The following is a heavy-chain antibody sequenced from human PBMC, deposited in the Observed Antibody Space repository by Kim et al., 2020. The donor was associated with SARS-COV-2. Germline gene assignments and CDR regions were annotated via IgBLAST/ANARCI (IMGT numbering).Heavy chain of an antibody. J-gene: IGHJ4*02. Sequence: SETLSLTCTVSGGSISSYYWSWIRQPAGKGLEWIGRIYTSGSTNYNPSLKSRVTMSVDTSKNQFSLKLSSVTAADTAVYYWARDKRVGIVGATPFDYWGQGTLVTVSS. D-gene: IGHD1-26*01. CDR3: ARDKRVGIVGATPFDY. V-gene: IGHV4-4*07. CDR1: GGSISSYY. CDR2: IYTSGST.